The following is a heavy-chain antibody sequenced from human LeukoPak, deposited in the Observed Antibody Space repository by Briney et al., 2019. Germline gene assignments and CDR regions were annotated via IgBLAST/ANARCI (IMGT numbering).Heavy chain of an antibody. CDR2: INPNSGGT. D-gene: IGHD3-10*01. CDR1: GYTFTGYY. CDR3: ARERSRVTMVRGVIGYYGMDV. J-gene: IGHJ6*04. Sequence: ASVKVSCKASGYTFTGYYMHWVRQAPGQGLEWMGWINPNSGGTNYAQKFQGWVTMTRDTSISTAYMELSRLRSDDTAVYYYARERSRVTMVRGVIGYYGMDVWGKGTTVTVSS. V-gene: IGHV1-2*04.